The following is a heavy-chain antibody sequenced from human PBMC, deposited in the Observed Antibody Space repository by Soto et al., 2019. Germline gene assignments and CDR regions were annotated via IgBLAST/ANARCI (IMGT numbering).Heavy chain of an antibody. CDR3: THFNSNYRGYYFDY. J-gene: IGHJ4*02. V-gene: IGHV2-5*02. CDR2: IYWDDDK. Sequence: QITLKESGPTLVKPTQTLTLTCTFSGFSLSTTGVGVGWIRQPPGKALEWLALIYWDDDKRYSPSLKSRLTIIKDTSKNLVVLIMTNMDPVDTATYYCTHFNSNYRGYYFDYWGQGTLVTVSS. D-gene: IGHD4-4*01. CDR1: GFSLSTTGVG.